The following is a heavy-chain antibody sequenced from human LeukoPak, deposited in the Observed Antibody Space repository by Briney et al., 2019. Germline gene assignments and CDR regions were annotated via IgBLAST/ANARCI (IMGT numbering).Heavy chain of an antibody. Sequence: AGGSLRLSCAASGFTLSNFAMNWVRQAPGKGLEWVSYISISSSTIYYADSVKGRFTISRDNAKNSLYLQMNSLRAEDTAVYYCASRRLGSAFDIWGQGTMVTVSS. V-gene: IGHV3-48*01. D-gene: IGHD6-19*01. CDR1: GFTLSNFA. CDR2: ISISSSTI. J-gene: IGHJ3*02. CDR3: ASRRLGSAFDI.